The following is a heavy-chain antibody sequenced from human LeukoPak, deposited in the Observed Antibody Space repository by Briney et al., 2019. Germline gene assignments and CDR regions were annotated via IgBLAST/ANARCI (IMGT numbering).Heavy chain of an antibody. D-gene: IGHD3-10*01. CDR1: GFTVSSYS. V-gene: IGHV3-21*01. Sequence: GGSLRLSCAASGFTVSSYSMNWVRQAPGKGLEWVSSISSSSSDIYYADSVKGRFTISRDNAKNSLYLQMNSLRAEDTAVYYCARGRFGEFLPFDYWGQGTLVTVSS. J-gene: IGHJ4*02. CDR2: ISSSSSDI. CDR3: ARGRFGEFLPFDY.